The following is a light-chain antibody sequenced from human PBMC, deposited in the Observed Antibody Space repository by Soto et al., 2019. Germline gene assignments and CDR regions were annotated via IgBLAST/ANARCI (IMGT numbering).Light chain of an antibody. Sequence: QSVLTQSPSASASLGASVKLTCTLSSGHSNYAIAWHQQQPEKGPRYLMNVNSDGSHSKGDGIPDRFSGSSSGAERSLTISSLQSEDEADYYCQTWGTGIWVFGGGTQLTV. CDR2: VNSDGSH. V-gene: IGLV4-69*01. CDR3: QTWGTGIWV. CDR1: SGHSNYA. J-gene: IGLJ3*02.